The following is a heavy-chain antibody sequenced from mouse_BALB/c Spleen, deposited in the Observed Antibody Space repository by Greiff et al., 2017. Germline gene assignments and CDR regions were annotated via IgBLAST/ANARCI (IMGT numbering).Heavy chain of an antibody. CDR2: IWSGGST. J-gene: IGHJ4*01. D-gene: IGHD2-14*01. CDR3: ARKDYRYQDDAMDY. Sequence: QVQLKESGPGLVQPSQSLSITCTVSGFSLTSYGIHWVRQSPGKGLEWLGVIWSGGSTDYNAAFISRLSISKDNSKSQVFFKMNSLEANDTAIYYCARKDYRYQDDAMDYWGQGTSVTVSS. CDR1: GFSLTSYG. V-gene: IGHV2-2*02.